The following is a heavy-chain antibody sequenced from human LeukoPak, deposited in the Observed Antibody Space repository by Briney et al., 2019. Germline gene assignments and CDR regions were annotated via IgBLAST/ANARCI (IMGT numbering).Heavy chain of an antibody. CDR1: GFSLSTSGMR. CDR2: IDWDDEK. Sequence: ESGPTLVNPTQTLTLTCSFSGFSLSTSGMRVSWIRQPPGKALEWLARIDWDDEKFYSISLRTRLTISKDTSKNQVVLIMTNMDPVDTATYYCARGQSGYLFDYWGQGTLVTVSS. V-gene: IGHV2-70*04. D-gene: IGHD3-22*01. J-gene: IGHJ4*02. CDR3: ARGQSGYLFDY.